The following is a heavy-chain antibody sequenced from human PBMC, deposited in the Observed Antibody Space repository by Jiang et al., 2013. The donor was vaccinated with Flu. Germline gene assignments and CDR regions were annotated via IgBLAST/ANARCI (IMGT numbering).Heavy chain of an antibody. D-gene: IGHD5-12*01. CDR3: VKDPADYSGYDQKSDAFDI. CDR2: ISSNGGST. Sequence: VQLVESGGGLVQPGGSLRLSCSASGFTFSSYAMHWVRQAPGKGLEYVSAISSNGGSTYYADSVKGRFAISRDNSKNTLYLQMSSLRAEDTAVYYCVKDPADYSGYDQKSDAFDIWGQGTMVTVSS. CDR1: GFTFSSYA. V-gene: IGHV3-64D*08. J-gene: IGHJ3*02.